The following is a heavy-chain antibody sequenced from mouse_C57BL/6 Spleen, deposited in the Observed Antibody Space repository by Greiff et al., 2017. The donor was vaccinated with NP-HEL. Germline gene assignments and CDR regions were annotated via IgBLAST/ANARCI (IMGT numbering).Heavy chain of an antibody. CDR1: GYTFTSYG. V-gene: IGHV1-81*01. CDR2: IYPRSGNT. CDR3: ARFPYDYDWYFDV. Sequence: QVQLQQSGAELARPGASVKLSCKVSGYTFTSYGISWVKQSTGQGLEWIGEIYPRSGNTYYNEKFKGKATLTADKSSSTAYMELRSLTSEDSAVYFCARFPYDYDWYFDVWGTGTTVTVSS. D-gene: IGHD2-4*01. J-gene: IGHJ1*03.